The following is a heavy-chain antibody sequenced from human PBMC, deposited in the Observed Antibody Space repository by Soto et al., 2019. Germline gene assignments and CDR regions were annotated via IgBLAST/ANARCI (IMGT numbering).Heavy chain of an antibody. Sequence: PSETLSLTCAVSGGSIISADSYWFWIRKHPGKGLEWIVYIAYSGNTNYNPSLKSRVTMSVDTSKNQFSLKLSSVTAADTASYYWARDSGFGVFKFRNWFDPWGQGTLVTVSS. J-gene: IGHJ5*02. D-gene: IGHD3-3*01. CDR3: ARDSGFGVFKFRNWFDP. CDR2: IAYSGNT. CDR1: GGSIISADSY. V-gene: IGHV4-61*08.